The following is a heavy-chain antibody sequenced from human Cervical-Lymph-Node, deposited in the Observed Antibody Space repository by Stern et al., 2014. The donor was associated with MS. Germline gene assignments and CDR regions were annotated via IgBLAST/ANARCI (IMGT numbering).Heavy chain of an antibody. Sequence: QVQLVQSGAEVKKPGASVKVSCKASGYTFTSYGISWVRQAPGQGLEWMGWISAYNGNTNYAQKLQGRVTMTTDTSTSTAYMELRGRRSDDTAVYYCARKLSSGWYGVVSPNMDVWGQGTTVTVSS. CDR3: ARKLSSGWYGVVSPNMDV. J-gene: IGHJ6*02. D-gene: IGHD6-19*01. CDR1: GYTFTSYG. CDR2: ISAYNGNT. V-gene: IGHV1-18*01.